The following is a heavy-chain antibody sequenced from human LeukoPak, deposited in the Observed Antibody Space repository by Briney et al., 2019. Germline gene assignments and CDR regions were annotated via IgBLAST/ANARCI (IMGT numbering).Heavy chain of an antibody. D-gene: IGHD5-24*01. CDR1: GYTLTELS. CDR2: FDPEDGET. Sequence: ASVKVSCKVSGYTLTELSMHWVRQAPGKGLEWMGGFDPEDGETIYAQKFQGRVTITADKSTSTAYMELSSLRSEDTAVYYCAIEMATPFDYWGQGTLVTVSS. CDR3: AIEMATPFDY. J-gene: IGHJ4*02. V-gene: IGHV1-24*01.